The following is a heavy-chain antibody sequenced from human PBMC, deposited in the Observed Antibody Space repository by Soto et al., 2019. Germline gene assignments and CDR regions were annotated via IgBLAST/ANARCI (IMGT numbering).Heavy chain of an antibody. V-gene: IGHV5-10-1*01. D-gene: IGHD6-13*01. CDR1: GYSFSSYW. Sequence: GESLKISCKGSGYSFSSYWISWGRQMPGKGLEWMGRIDPSDSYTNYSPSFQGHVTISADKSISTAYLQWSSLKASDTAMYYCARQKAAAGPYYYYYYGMDVWGQGTTVTVSS. CDR3: ARQKAAAGPYYYYYYGMDV. CDR2: IDPSDSYT. J-gene: IGHJ6*02.